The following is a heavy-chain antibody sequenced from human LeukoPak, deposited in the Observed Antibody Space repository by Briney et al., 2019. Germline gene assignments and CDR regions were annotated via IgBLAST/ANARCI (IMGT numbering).Heavy chain of an antibody. J-gene: IGHJ5*02. Sequence: ETLSLTCAVSGGSFSGYTRSWVRETPGKGLEWMGEIYHSGSTNYNPPPKSRVTTSAPTSKTRYSLKLSSMTAADTAVYYCTRAGIYYGGVHNWFDPWGQGTLVTVSS. CDR1: GGSFSGYT. V-gene: IGHV4-34*01. CDR3: TRAGIYYGGVHNWFDP. D-gene: IGHD1-26*01. CDR2: IYHSGST.